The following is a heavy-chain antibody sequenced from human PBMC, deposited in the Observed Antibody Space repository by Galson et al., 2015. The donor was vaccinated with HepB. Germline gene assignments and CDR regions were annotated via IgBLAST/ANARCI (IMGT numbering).Heavy chain of an antibody. Sequence: SLRLSCATSGFTFSTYAMHWVRQAPGKGLEWVALMTYDGRNKYYADSVKGRFTISRDNSKDTLFLQVNSLRTEDTAVYYCARDKTDTRYTYGSYYFDYWGQGTLVTVSS. CDR1: GFTFSTYA. V-gene: IGHV3-30*04. CDR3: ARDKTDTRYTYGSYYFDY. D-gene: IGHD5-18*01. CDR2: MTYDGRNK. J-gene: IGHJ4*02.